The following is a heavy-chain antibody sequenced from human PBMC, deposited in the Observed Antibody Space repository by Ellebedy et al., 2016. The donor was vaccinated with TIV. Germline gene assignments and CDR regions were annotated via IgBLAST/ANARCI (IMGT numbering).Heavy chain of an antibody. CDR2: INTDGSST. V-gene: IGHV3-74*01. CDR3: AREVWYPAT. D-gene: IGHD6-13*01. Sequence: PGGSLRLSCAASGFTFSTYWMHWVRQAPGKGLMWVSRINTDGSSTGYADSVKGRFTISRDNAKNTLYRQMNGLRAEDTAVYYCAREVWYPATWGQGTLVTVSS. CDR1: GFTFSTYW. J-gene: IGHJ4*02.